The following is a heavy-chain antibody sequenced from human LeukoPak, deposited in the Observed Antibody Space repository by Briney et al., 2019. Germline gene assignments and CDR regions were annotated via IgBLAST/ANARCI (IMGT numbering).Heavy chain of an antibody. V-gene: IGHV4-39*07. CDR2: IYYSGST. J-gene: IGHJ5*02. CDR1: GGSISSSSYY. Sequence: SETLSLTCTVSGGSISSSSYYWGWIRQPPGKGLEWIGSIYYSGSTYYNPSLKSRVTISVDTSKNQFSLKLSSVTAADTAVYYCAARDWFDPWGQGTLVTVSS. CDR3: AARDWFDP.